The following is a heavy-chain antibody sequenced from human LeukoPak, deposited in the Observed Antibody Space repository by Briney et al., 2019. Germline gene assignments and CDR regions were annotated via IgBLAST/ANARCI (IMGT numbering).Heavy chain of an antibody. D-gene: IGHD2-15*01. CDR3: ARDDMLGYCSGGSCYHDY. Sequence: GGSLRLSCAASGFTFSSYWMSWVRQAPGKGLEWAANIKQDGSEKYYVDSVKGRFTISRDNAKNSLYLQMNSLRAEDTAVYYCARDDMLGYCSGGSCYHDYWGQGTLVTVSS. CDR2: IKQDGSEK. V-gene: IGHV3-7*01. CDR1: GFTFSSYW. J-gene: IGHJ4*02.